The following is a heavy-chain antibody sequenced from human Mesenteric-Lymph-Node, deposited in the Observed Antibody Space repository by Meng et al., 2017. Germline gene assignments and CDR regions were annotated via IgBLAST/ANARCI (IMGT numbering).Heavy chain of an antibody. CDR3: ARDRGSSGYSIKSDAFDI. J-gene: IGHJ3*02. V-gene: IGHV3-48*03. Sequence: GESLKISCAASGFTFSSYEMNWVRQAPGKGLEWVSYISSSGSTIYYADSVKGRFTISRDNAKNSLYLQMNSLRAEDTAVYYCARDRGSSGYSIKSDAFDIWGQGTMVTVSS. CDR1: GFTFSSYE. D-gene: IGHD3-22*01. CDR2: ISSSGSTI.